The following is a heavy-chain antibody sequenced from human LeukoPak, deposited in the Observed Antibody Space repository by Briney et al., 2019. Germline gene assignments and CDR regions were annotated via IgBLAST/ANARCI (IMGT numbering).Heavy chain of an antibody. J-gene: IGHJ4*02. CDR1: GGSISSGSYY. V-gene: IGHV4-61*02. CDR3: ARESIYGDYGH. D-gene: IGHD4-17*01. CDR2: IYTSGST. Sequence: NPSQTLSLTCTVSGGSISSGSYYWSWIRQPAGKGLEWIGRIYTSGSTNYNPSLKSRATISVDTSKNQFSLKLSSVTAADTAVYYCARESIYGDYGHWGQGTLVTVSS.